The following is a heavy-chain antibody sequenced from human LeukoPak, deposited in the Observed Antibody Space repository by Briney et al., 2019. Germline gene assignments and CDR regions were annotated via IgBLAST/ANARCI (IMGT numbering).Heavy chain of an antibody. CDR3: ARFYDRSGPHFDY. J-gene: IGHJ4*02. V-gene: IGHV4-59*01. CDR1: GGSISSYY. D-gene: IGHD3-22*01. CDR2: MHYSGST. Sequence: PSETLSLTCTVPGGSISSYYWSWIRQPPGKGLEWIGDMHYSGSTNYNPSLKSRVTISVDTSKNQFSLKLSSVTAADTAVYYCARFYDRSGPHFDYWGQGTLVTVSS.